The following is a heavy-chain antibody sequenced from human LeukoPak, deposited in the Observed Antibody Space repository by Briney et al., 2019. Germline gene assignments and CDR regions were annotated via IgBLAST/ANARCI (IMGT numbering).Heavy chain of an antibody. CDR1: GFTVSSNY. V-gene: IGHV3-21*01. D-gene: IGHD6-13*01. Sequence: GGSLRLSCAASGFTVSSNYMSWVRQAPGKGLEWVSSISSSSSYIYYADSVKGRFTISRDNAKNSLYLQMNSLRAEDTAVYYCARVSSSWLIDYWGQGTLVTVSS. CDR2: ISSSSSYI. J-gene: IGHJ4*02. CDR3: ARVSSSWLIDY.